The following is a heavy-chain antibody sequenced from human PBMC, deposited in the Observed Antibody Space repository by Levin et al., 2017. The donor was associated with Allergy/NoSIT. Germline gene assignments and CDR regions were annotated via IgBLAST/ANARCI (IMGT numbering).Heavy chain of an antibody. J-gene: IGHJ5*02. CDR3: ARSIAAADYNWFDP. CDR2: LNPNSGGT. Sequence: ASVKVSCKASGYTFTGYHIHWVRQAPGLGLEWMGWLNPNSGGTSYAQKFQGRVTMTRDTSITTAYMDLSRLTSGDTAIYYCARSIAAADYNWFDPWGQGTLVTVSS. V-gene: IGHV1-2*02. CDR1: GYTFTGYH. D-gene: IGHD6-13*01.